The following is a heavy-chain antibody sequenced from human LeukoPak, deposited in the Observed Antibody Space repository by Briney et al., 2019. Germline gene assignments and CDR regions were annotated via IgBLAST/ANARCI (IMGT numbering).Heavy chain of an antibody. J-gene: IGHJ4*02. CDR3: AKDLFSVSYYFDY. Sequence: GGSLRLSCAASGFTFSSYGMHWVRQAPGKGLEWVAVISYDGSNKYYADSVKGRFTISRDNSKNTLYLQMNSLRAEDTAVYYCAKDLFSVSYYFDYWGQGTLVTVSS. CDR1: GFTFSSYG. CDR2: ISYDGSNK. V-gene: IGHV3-30*18. D-gene: IGHD2/OR15-2a*01.